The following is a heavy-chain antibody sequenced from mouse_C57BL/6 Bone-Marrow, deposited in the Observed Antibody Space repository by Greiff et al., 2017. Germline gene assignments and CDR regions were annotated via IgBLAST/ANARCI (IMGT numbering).Heavy chain of an antibody. J-gene: IGHJ2*01. CDR1: GYTFTSYW. Sequence: VQLQQPGAELVMPGASVKLSCKASGYTFTSYWMHWVKQRPGQGLEWIGEIDPSDSYTNYNQKFKGKSTLTVDKSSSTAYMQLSSLTSEDSAVYYCARMTTVVATFDYWGQGTTLTVSS. CDR3: ARMTTVVATFDY. D-gene: IGHD1-1*01. V-gene: IGHV1-69*01. CDR2: IDPSDSYT.